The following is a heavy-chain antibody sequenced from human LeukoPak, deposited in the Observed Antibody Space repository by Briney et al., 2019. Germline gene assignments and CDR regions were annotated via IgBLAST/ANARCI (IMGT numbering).Heavy chain of an antibody. J-gene: IGHJ4*02. Sequence: GGSLRLSCSASGFTFSSYAMHWVRQAPGKGLEYVSAISSNGGSTYYADSVTGRFTISRDNSKNSLYLQMSNLRPEDTAVYYCVRGQEVVYTPTFDYWGQGVLVTVSS. CDR1: GFTFSSYA. D-gene: IGHD2-8*02. V-gene: IGHV3-64D*09. CDR2: ISSNGGST. CDR3: VRGQEVVYTPTFDY.